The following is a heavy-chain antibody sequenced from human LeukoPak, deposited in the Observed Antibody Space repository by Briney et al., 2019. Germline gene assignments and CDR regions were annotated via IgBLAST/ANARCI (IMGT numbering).Heavy chain of an antibody. Sequence: SETLSLTCTVSGGSISSYYWSWIRQPPGKGLEWIGYIYYSGSTNYDPSLKSRVTISVDTSKNQFSLKLSSVTAADTAVYYCARDSSYGPRAFDIWGQGTMVTVSS. V-gene: IGHV4-59*01. D-gene: IGHD1-26*01. CDR1: GGSISSYY. CDR3: ARDSSYGPRAFDI. J-gene: IGHJ3*02. CDR2: IYYSGST.